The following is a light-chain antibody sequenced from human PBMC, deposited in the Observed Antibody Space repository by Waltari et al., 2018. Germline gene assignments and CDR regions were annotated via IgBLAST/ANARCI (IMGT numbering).Light chain of an antibody. J-gene: IGKJ2*01. V-gene: IGKV1-39*01. CDR1: QTIDTY. CDR3: QQSKRVPYT. CDR2: AAS. Sequence: DIQMTQSPSCLSASSGDRVSITCRASQTIDTYLNWFQQKPGEAPKLLIYAASTLQSGVPLRFSGSGSGTDFTLTISGLQYEDFATYYCQQSKRVPYTFGQGTRLEIK.